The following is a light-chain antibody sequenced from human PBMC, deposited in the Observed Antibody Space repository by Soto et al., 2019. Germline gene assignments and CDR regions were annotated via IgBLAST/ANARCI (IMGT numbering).Light chain of an antibody. CDR3: QQYGSSPYA. CDR2: GAS. J-gene: IGKJ3*01. V-gene: IGKV3-20*01. Sequence: EIVLTQSPGTLSLSPGERATLSCRASQSVSNTYLAWYQQKPGQAPRLLIYGASSRATGIPDRFSGSGSGTDFTLTISRLEPEDFAVYYCQQYGSSPYAFGPGTRVEIK. CDR1: QSVSNTY.